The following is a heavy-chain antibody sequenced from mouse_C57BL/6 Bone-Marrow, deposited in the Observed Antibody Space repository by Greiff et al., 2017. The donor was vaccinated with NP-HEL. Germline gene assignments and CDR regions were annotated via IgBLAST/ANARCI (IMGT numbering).Heavy chain of an antibody. D-gene: IGHD1-1*01. J-gene: IGHJ1*03. Sequence: VQLQQPGAELVRPGSSVKLSCKASGYTFTSYWMHWVKQRPIQGLEWIGNIDPSDSETHYNQKFKDKATLTVDKSSSTAYMQLSSLTSEDSAVYYCARDYYGSSLVFDVWGTGTTVTVSS. CDR2: IDPSDSET. V-gene: IGHV1-52*01. CDR3: ARDYYGSSLVFDV. CDR1: GYTFTSYW.